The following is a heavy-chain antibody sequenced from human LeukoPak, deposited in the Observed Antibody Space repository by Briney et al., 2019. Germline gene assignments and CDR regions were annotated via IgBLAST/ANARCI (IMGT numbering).Heavy chain of an antibody. J-gene: IGHJ6*03. Sequence: ASVKVSCKASGYTFTSYGISWVRQAPGQGLEWMGWISAYNGNTNYAQKLQGRVTMTTDTSTSTAYMELRSLRSDDTAVYYCARDPPTAYDYGDRRGVYYYYMDVWGKGTTVTVSS. CDR3: ARDPPTAYDYGDRRGVYYYYMDV. CDR1: GYTFTSYG. D-gene: IGHD4-17*01. V-gene: IGHV1-18*01. CDR2: ISAYNGNT.